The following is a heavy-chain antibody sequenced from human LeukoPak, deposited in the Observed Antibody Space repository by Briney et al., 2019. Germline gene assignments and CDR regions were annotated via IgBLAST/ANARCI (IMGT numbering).Heavy chain of an antibody. CDR3: ATYSYVYGMDV. CDR2: ISTYNGNT. Sequence: ASVKVSCKTSGYTFTNYGISWVRQAPGQGLEWMGWISTYNGNTNYAQKLQGRVTMTTDTSTRTAYMELRSLRSDDTAVYYCATYSYVYGMDVWGQGTTVTVSS. J-gene: IGHJ6*02. V-gene: IGHV1-18*01. D-gene: IGHD5-18*01. CDR1: GYTFTNYG.